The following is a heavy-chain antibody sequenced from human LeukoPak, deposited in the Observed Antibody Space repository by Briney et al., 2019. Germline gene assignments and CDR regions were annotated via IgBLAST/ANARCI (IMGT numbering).Heavy chain of an antibody. D-gene: IGHD4-23*01. CDR3: ARPGGGNSWPGGNNWFDP. CDR2: ISYSGSA. V-gene: IGHV4-39*07. Sequence: SETLSLTCTVSGGSIISDSYYWGWIRQPPGKGLEWIASISYSGSAFYNPSLKSRFTISVDTSKNQFSLKLSSVTAADTAVYYCARPGGGNSWPGGNNWFDPWGQGTLVTVSS. CDR1: GGSIISDSYY. J-gene: IGHJ5*02.